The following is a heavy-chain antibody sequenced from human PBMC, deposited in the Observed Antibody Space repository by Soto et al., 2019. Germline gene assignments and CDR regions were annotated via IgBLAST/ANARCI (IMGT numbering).Heavy chain of an antibody. D-gene: IGHD5-12*01. V-gene: IGHV3-7*01. Sequence: GGSLRLSCEASGFTLSSYWMSWIRQAPGKGLEWVANTRQDGGQSYLVDSVQGRFTISRDNAKNSVYLQMNSLRAEDTAVYYCARDGYDDAFDIWGQGTMVTVSS. CDR2: TRQDGGQS. J-gene: IGHJ3*02. CDR1: GFTLSSYW. CDR3: ARDGYDDAFDI.